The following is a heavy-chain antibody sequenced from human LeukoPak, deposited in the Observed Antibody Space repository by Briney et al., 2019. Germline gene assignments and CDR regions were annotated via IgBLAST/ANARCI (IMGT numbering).Heavy chain of an antibody. CDR3: ARRCSSTSCLQY. Sequence: GGSLRLSCAASGFTFSSYGMSWVRQAPGKGLEWVSYISDNGNTIHYANSVKGRFTISRDDAKNSVFLQMNSLRVEDTAVYYCARRCSSTSCLQYWGQGTLVTVSS. CDR1: GFTFSSYG. J-gene: IGHJ4*02. CDR2: ISDNGNTI. V-gene: IGHV3-48*04. D-gene: IGHD2-2*01.